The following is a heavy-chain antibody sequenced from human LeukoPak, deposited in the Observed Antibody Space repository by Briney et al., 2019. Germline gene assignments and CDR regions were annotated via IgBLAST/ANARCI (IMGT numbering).Heavy chain of an antibody. Sequence: SETLSLTCTVSGGSISSGSYYWSWIRQPAGKGLEWIGRIYTSGSTNYNPSLKSRVTISVDTSKNQFSLKLSSVTAADTAVYYCARAVAAHSSDYYYYYMDVWGKGTTVTVSS. D-gene: IGHD6-19*01. V-gene: IGHV4-61*02. J-gene: IGHJ6*03. CDR2: IYTSGST. CDR3: ARAVAAHSSDYYYYYMDV. CDR1: GGSISSGSYY.